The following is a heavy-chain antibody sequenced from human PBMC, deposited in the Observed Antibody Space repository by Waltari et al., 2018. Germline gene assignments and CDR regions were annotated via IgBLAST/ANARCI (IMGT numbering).Heavy chain of an antibody. CDR1: GGSISSSSYY. CDR2: IYYSGST. J-gene: IGHJ4*02. Sequence: QLQLQESGPGLVKPSETLSLTCTVSGGSISSSSYYWGWIRQPPGKGLEWIGSIYYSGSTYYNPSLKSRVTISVDTSKNQFSLKLSSVTAADTAVYYCAKNCDSRSCFDYWGQGTLVTVSS. CDR3: AKNCDSRSCFDY. D-gene: IGHD1-26*01. V-gene: IGHV4-39*07.